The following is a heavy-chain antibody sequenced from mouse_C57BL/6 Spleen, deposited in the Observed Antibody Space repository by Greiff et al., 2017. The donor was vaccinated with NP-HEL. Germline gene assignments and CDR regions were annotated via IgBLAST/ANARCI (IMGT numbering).Heavy chain of an antibody. J-gene: IGHJ4*01. Sequence: EVQLQQSGAELVRPGASVKLSCTASGFTIKDDYMHWVKQRPEQGLEWIGWIDPENGDTEYASKFQGKATITADTSSNTAYLQLSSLTSEDTAVYYCTRAGVAQRGYAMDYWGQGTSVTVSS. CDR2: IDPENGDT. V-gene: IGHV14-4*01. D-gene: IGHD1-1*01. CDR3: TRAGVAQRGYAMDY. CDR1: GFTIKDDY.